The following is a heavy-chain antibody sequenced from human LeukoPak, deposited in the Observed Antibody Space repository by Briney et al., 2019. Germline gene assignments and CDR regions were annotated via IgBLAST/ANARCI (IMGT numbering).Heavy chain of an antibody. Sequence: ASVKVSCKTSGYTFSDHFIHWVRQAPGQGLEWMGWINPNSGGTNYAQKFQGRATMTRDRSINTAYMELSRLISDDTAIFYCARELAGFDPWGQGTLVTVSS. CDR3: ARELAGFDP. CDR2: INPNSGGT. J-gene: IGHJ5*02. CDR1: GYTFSDHF. D-gene: IGHD6-6*01. V-gene: IGHV1-2*02.